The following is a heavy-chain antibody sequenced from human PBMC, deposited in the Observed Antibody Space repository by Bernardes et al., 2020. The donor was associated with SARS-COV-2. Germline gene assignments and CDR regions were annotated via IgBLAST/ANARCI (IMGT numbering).Heavy chain of an antibody. V-gene: IGHV5-51*01. CDR1: GYSFTSYW. J-gene: IGHJ6*03. CDR3: ARLRAGLKWLRKNYYYYYMDV. D-gene: IGHD5-12*01. Sequence: GEPLKISCKGSGYSFTSYWIGWVRQMPGKGLEWMGIIYPGDSDTRYSPSFQGQVTISADKSISTAYLQWSSLKASDTAMYYCARLRAGLKWLRKNYYYYYMDVWGKGTTVTVSS. CDR2: IYPGDSDT.